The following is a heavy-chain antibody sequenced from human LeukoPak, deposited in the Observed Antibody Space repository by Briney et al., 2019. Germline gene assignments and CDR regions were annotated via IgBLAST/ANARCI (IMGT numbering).Heavy chain of an antibody. D-gene: IGHD3-9*01. CDR3: VREHDWGDFDF. J-gene: IGHJ4*02. Sequence: SETLSLTCTVSGGSVISGSYYWSWIRQPPGKGTEWIGYVSHSGNTNYNPSLKSRVTISKDTSKNQFSLNLSSVTAADTAVYYCVREHDWGDFDFWGQGTLVTVSS. CDR1: GGSVISGSYY. CDR2: VSHSGNT. V-gene: IGHV4-61*01.